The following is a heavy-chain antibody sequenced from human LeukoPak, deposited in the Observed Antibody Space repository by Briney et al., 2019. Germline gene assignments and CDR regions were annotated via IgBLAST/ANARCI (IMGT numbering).Heavy chain of an antibody. J-gene: IGHJ3*02. Sequence: PGRSLRLSCAASGFTFSSYVMHWVRQAPGKGLEWVAIISYDGSNEYYADSVKGRFTISRDNAKNSLYLQIHSLRAEDTAVYYCARDWYNNSDAFDIWGQGTMVTVSS. CDR1: GFTFSSYV. V-gene: IGHV3-30*04. CDR2: ISYDGSNE. CDR3: ARDWYNNSDAFDI. D-gene: IGHD4-11*01.